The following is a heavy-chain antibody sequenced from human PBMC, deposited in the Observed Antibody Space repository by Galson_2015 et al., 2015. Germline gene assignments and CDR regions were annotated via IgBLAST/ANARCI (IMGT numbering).Heavy chain of an antibody. J-gene: IGHJ4*02. CDR3: ARSGFEYGSGSYYYPLDY. V-gene: IGHV1-69*02. Sequence: SVKVSCKASGGTFSSYTISWVRQAPGQGLEWMGRIIPILGIANYAQKFQGRVTITADKSTSTAYMELSSLRSEDTAVYYCARSGFEYGSGSYYYPLDYWGQGTLVTVSS. CDR2: IIPILGIA. D-gene: IGHD3-10*01. CDR1: GGTFSSYT.